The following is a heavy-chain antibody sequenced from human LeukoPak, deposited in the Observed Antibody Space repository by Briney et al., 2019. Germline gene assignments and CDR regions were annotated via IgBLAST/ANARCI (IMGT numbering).Heavy chain of an antibody. J-gene: IGHJ5*02. Sequence: EGSLRLSCVASGFTFSNYWMHWVRQPPGKGLVWVSRIYVDGRTTNYADSAKGRFTISRDNAKNTVYLEMNSLSVEDTATYYCIRDFRSADLWGQGTLVTVTS. CDR2: IYVDGRTT. CDR3: IRDFRSADL. V-gene: IGHV3-74*01. CDR1: GFTFSNYW.